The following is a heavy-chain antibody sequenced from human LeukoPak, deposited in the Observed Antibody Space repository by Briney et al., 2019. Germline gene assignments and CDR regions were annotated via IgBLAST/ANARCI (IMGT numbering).Heavy chain of an antibody. CDR2: IYHSGST. V-gene: IGHV4-38-2*02. CDR3: ARVGRDGHNYFDY. J-gene: IGHJ4*02. CDR1: GYSISSGYY. Sequence: SETLSLTCTVSGYSISSGYYWGWIRQPPGKGLEWIGSIYHSGSTYYNPSLKSRVTISVDTSKNQFSLKLSSVTAADTAVYYCARVGRDGHNYFDYWGQGTLVTVSS. D-gene: IGHD5-24*01.